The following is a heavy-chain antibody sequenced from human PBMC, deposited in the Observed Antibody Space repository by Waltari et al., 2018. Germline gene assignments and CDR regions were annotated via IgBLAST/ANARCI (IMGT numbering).Heavy chain of an antibody. CDR2: FDPEDGET. Sequence: QVQLVQSGAEVNKPGASVKVSSKVSGSTLTALSLHWVRQAPGNGLEWMGGFDPEDGETIYAQKFQGRVTMTEDTSTDTAYMELSSLRSEDTAVYYCATGSSGWADAFDIWGQGTMVTVSS. V-gene: IGHV1-24*01. CDR3: ATGSSGWADAFDI. J-gene: IGHJ3*02. D-gene: IGHD6-19*01. CDR1: GSTLTALS.